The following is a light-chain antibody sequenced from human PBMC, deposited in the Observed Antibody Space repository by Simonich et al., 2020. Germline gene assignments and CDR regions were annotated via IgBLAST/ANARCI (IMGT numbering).Light chain of an antibody. V-gene: IGKV4-1*01. CDR3: QQYYSTPYT. Sequence: DIVMTQSQDSLAVSLGERATIKCKSSKSVLYSSNNKNYLAWYQQNPGQPPKLLIYCASTRESGVPDRFSGSGSGTDFTLTISSLQAEDVAVYYCQQYYSTPYTFGQGTKLEIK. CDR2: CAS. CDR1: KSVLYSSNNKNY. J-gene: IGKJ2*01.